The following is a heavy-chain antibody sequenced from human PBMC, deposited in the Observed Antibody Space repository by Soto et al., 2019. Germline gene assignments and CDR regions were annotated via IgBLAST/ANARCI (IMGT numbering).Heavy chain of an antibody. D-gene: IGHD2-21*02. J-gene: IGHJ6*02. Sequence: SATLSLTCAVSGYSISRRACWGWVGEAPGKGLEWIGSIYHSGSTYYNPSLKSRVTISVDTSKNQFSLKLSSVTAADTAVYYCARDTYCGGDCHYYYGMDVWGQGTTVS. CDR1: GYSISRRAC. CDR3: ARDTYCGGDCHYYYGMDV. CDR2: IYHSGST. V-gene: IGHV4-38-2*02.